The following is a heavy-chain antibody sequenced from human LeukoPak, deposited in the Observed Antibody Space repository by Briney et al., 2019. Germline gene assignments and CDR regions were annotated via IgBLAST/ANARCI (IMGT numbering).Heavy chain of an antibody. J-gene: IGHJ3*02. Sequence: GGSLRLSCAASGFTFSSYWMHWVRQAPGKGLVWVSRINTDGSSTSYADSVKGRFTISRDNAKNTLYLQMNSLRAEDTAVYYCARERRGSLNDAFDIWGQGTMVTVSS. CDR2: INTDGSST. D-gene: IGHD1-26*01. CDR1: GFTFSSYW. CDR3: ARERRGSLNDAFDI. V-gene: IGHV3-74*01.